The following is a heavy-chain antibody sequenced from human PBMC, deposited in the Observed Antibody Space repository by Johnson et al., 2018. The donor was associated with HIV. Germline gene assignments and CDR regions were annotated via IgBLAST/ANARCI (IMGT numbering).Heavy chain of an antibody. Sequence: VQLVESGGGVVQPGRSLRLSCAASGFTFSSYAMHWVRQAPGKGLEWVGRIKSKTDGGTTDYAAPVKGRFTISRDDSKNTLYLQMNSLKTEDTAVYYCTTVGGHDAFDIWGQGTMVTVSS. V-gene: IGHV3-15*01. CDR3: TTVGGHDAFDI. CDR2: IKSKTDGGTT. D-gene: IGHD2-15*01. CDR1: GFTFSSYA. J-gene: IGHJ3*02.